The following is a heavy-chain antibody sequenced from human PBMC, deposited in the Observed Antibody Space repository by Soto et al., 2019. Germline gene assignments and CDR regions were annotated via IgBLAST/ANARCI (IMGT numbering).Heavy chain of an antibody. V-gene: IGHV1-2*04. CDR2: INPNSGGT. CDR1: GYTFTGYY. Sequence: ASVKVSCKASGYTFTGYYMHWVRQAPGQGLEWMGWINPNSGGTNYAQKFQGWVTITKDTSKNQVVLTMTNMDPVDTATYYCAHSPRYCSGGSCYYYYGMDVWGQGTTVTVSS. D-gene: IGHD2-15*01. CDR3: AHSPRYCSGGSCYYYYGMDV. J-gene: IGHJ6*02.